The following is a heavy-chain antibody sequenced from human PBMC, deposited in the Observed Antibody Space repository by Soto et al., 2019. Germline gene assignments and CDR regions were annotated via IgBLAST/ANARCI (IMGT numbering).Heavy chain of an antibody. J-gene: IGHJ4*02. CDR1: GFTFSSYA. CDR3: AKDRNVVVVAAWGF. D-gene: IGHD2-15*01. V-gene: IGHV3-23*01. Sequence: GGSLRLSCAASGFTFSSYAMIWVRQATGKGLEWVSAISGSGGSTYYADSVKGRFTISRDNSKNTLYLQMNSLRAEDTAVYYRAKDRNVVVVAAWGFWGQGTLVTVSS. CDR2: ISGSGGST.